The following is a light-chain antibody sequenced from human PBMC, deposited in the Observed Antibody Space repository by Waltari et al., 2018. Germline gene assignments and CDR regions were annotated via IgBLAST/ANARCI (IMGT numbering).Light chain of an antibody. J-gene: IGKJ2*01. V-gene: IGKV3-15*01. CDR2: DAK. CDR3: HQYNYWPPAYT. Sequence: EVVLTQSPGALSVSPGESATLSCRASRNVGSSLAWYQQTPGQAPRLLVYDAKNRATDFPARFSGSGYGTQFTLTISSLQSEDFGVYYCHQYNYWPPAYTFGQGTKLEIK. CDR1: RNVGSS.